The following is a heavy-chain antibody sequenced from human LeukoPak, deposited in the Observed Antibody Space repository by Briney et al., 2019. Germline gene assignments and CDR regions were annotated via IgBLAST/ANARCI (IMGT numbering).Heavy chain of an antibody. CDR2: LTGGGGSI. J-gene: IGHJ4*02. D-gene: IGHD3-10*01. CDR3: AKDLIWFGEQRGADPAY. CDR1: GFTFSSYA. Sequence: SGGSLRLSCAASGFTFSSYAMSWVRQAPGKGLEWVSALTGGGGSIYYADSVKGRFTISRDNSKNTLYLQMNGLRAADTAVYYCAKDLIWFGEQRGADPAYWGQGTLVTVSS. V-gene: IGHV3-23*01.